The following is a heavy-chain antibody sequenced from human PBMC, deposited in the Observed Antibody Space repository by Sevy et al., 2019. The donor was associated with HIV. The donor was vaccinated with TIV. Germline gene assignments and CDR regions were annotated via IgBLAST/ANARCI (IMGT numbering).Heavy chain of an antibody. V-gene: IGHV5-51*01. CDR2: IYPGDSDT. Sequence: GESLKISCKGSGYSFTSYWIGWVRQMPGKGLEWMGIIYPGDSDTRYSPSFQGQVTISADKSISTAYLQWSSLKASDTAMYYGARLFSPGYYDSSGYAEYFQHWGQGTLVTVSS. J-gene: IGHJ1*01. CDR3: ARLFSPGYYDSSGYAEYFQH. CDR1: GYSFTSYW. D-gene: IGHD3-22*01.